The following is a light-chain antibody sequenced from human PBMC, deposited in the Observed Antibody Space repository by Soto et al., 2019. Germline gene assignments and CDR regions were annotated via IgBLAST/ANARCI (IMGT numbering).Light chain of an antibody. Sequence: QSALTQPPSVSGAPGQRVTISCTGSSSNIGAGYDVHWYQQLPGTAPKLLIYRNTNRPSGVPDRFSGSKSGTSASLAITGLQAEDEADYYCQSCDSSLSGSGVXGTGTRSPS. CDR1: SSNIGAGYD. J-gene: IGLJ1*01. CDR2: RNT. V-gene: IGLV1-40*01. CDR3: QSCDSSLSGSGV.